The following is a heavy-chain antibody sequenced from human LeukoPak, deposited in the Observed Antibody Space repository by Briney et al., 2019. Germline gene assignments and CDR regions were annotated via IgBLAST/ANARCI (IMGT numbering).Heavy chain of an antibody. CDR3: ARQGYNWNYGFYFDY. CDR1: GGSISSSSYY. V-gene: IGHV4-39*01. CDR2: IYYSGST. Sequence: PSETLSLTCTVSGGSISSSSYYWGWIRQPPGKGLEWIGSIYYSGSTYYNPSLKSRVTISVDTSKNQFSLKLSSVTAADTAVYYCARQGYNWNYGFYFDYWGQGTLVTVSS. D-gene: IGHD1-7*01. J-gene: IGHJ4*02.